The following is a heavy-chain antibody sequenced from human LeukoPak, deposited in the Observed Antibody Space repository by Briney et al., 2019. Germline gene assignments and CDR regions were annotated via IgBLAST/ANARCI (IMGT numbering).Heavy chain of an antibody. V-gene: IGHV3-23*01. Sequence: GGSLRLSCAASGFSFSSYAMTWVRQGPGKGLEWVSGISGSGGYTYHADSVKGRLTISRDNSKNTLYLQMNSLRAEDTAVYYCARDRKHYYDSSGLDYWGQGTLVTVSS. CDR1: GFSFSSYA. J-gene: IGHJ4*02. CDR2: ISGSGGYT. D-gene: IGHD3-22*01. CDR3: ARDRKHYYDSSGLDY.